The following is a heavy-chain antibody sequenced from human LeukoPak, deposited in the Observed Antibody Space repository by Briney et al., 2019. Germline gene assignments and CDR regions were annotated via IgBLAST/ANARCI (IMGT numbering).Heavy chain of an antibody. CDR3: ALLSGVVVVAAIPDY. Sequence: ASVKVSCKASGYTFTGYYMHWVRQAPGQGLEWMGWINPNSGGTNYAQKFQGRVTMTRDTSISTAYMELSSLRSEDTAVYYCALLSGVVVVAAIPDYWGQGTLVTVSS. V-gene: IGHV1-2*02. CDR2: INPNSGGT. D-gene: IGHD2-15*01. CDR1: GYTFTGYY. J-gene: IGHJ4*02.